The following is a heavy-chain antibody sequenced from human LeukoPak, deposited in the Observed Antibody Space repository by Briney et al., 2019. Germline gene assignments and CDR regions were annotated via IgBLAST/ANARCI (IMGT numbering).Heavy chain of an antibody. D-gene: IGHD3-3*01. CDR2: IYSGGSI. Sequence: GGSLRLSCAASGFAVSSNYMSWVRQAPGKGLEWVSVIYSGGSIYYADSVKGRFTISRDNAKNSLYLQMNSLRAEDTAVYYCASQSGETYYDFWSGYSLYFDYWGQGTLVTVSS. V-gene: IGHV3-53*01. CDR3: ASQSGETYYDFWSGYSLYFDY. CDR1: GFAVSSNY. J-gene: IGHJ4*02.